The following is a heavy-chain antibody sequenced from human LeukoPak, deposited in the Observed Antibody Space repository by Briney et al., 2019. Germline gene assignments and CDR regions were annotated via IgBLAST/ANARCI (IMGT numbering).Heavy chain of an antibody. CDR1: GGTFSSYA. Sequence: ASVKVSCKASGGTFSSYAISWVRQAPGQGLEWMGGIIPIFGTANYAQKFQGRVTITADESTSTAYMELSSLRSEDTAVYYCTTEPPSGWYGDFEYWGQGTLVTVSS. J-gene: IGHJ4*02. CDR2: IIPIFGTA. CDR3: TTEPPSGWYGDFEY. V-gene: IGHV1-69*01. D-gene: IGHD6-19*01.